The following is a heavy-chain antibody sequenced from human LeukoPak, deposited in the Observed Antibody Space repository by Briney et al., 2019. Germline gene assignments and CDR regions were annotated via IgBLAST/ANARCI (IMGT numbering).Heavy chain of an antibody. V-gene: IGHV4-30-4*08. CDR2: IYYTGAT. CDR1: GGSINSGDYY. J-gene: IGHJ3*02. D-gene: IGHD1-26*01. Sequence: SETLSLTCTVSGGSINSGDYYWSWIRQPPGKGLEWIGYIYYTGATYYNPSLKSRVTISVDMSKNQFSLRLSSATAADTAVYYCVRDGRGTRGSGFDIWGQGTMVTVSS. CDR3: VRDGRGTRGSGFDI.